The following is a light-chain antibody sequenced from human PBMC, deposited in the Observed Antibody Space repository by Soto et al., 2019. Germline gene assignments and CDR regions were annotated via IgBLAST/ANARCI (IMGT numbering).Light chain of an antibody. CDR1: QSISNNY. J-gene: IGKJ3*01. CDR3: QQYVSPPFT. CDR2: GAS. V-gene: IGKV3-20*01. Sequence: EIVLTQSPGTLSLSPGERASLSCRASQSISNNYLAWFQQKPGLAPRVLIYGASSRATGVPDRFSGSGSGTDFTLTISRLEPEDFAVYYCQQYVSPPFTFGPGTKVGIK.